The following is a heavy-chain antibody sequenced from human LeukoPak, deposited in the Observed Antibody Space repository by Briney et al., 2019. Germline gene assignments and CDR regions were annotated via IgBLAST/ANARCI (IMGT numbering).Heavy chain of an antibody. CDR3: ARLKWGTTSWFDP. J-gene: IGHJ5*01. D-gene: IGHD1-1*01. Sequence: SETLSLTCTVTDGSINNYYWNWLRQPPGKGLEWIGYIYDNGSTNYNASLKSRVTMSVDTSKNQFSLKLSSVTAADTAVYYCARLKWGTTSWFDPWGQGALVTVAS. V-gene: IGHV4-59*08. CDR1: DGSINNYY. CDR2: IYDNGST.